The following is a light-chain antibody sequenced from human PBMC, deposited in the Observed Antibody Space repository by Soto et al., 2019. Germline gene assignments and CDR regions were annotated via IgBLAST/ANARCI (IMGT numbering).Light chain of an antibody. CDR1: QTISSW. J-gene: IGKJ1*01. Sequence: DIQMTQSPSTLSGSVGDRVTITCRASQTISSWLARYQQKPGKAPNLLIYKAFTLKSGVPSRFSGSGSGTEFTFAISSLQPDDFVTYYCEHYNSYSEAFGQGTKVERK. CDR2: KAF. CDR3: EHYNSYSEA. V-gene: IGKV1-5*03.